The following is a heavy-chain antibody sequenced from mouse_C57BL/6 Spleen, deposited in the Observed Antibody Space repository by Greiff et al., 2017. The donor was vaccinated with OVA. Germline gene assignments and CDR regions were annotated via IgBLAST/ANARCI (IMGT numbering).Heavy chain of an antibody. CDR3: AKNGDYGRSPLYFDV. Sequence: QVQLQQSGPGLVQPSQSLSITCTVSGFSLTSYGVHWVRQSPGKGLEWLGVIWRGGSTDYNAAFMSRLSITKDNSKSQVFFKMNSLQADDTAIYYCAKNGDYGRSPLYFDVWGTGTTVTVSS. J-gene: IGHJ1*03. D-gene: IGHD1-1*01. V-gene: IGHV2-5*01. CDR2: IWRGGST. CDR1: GFSLTSYG.